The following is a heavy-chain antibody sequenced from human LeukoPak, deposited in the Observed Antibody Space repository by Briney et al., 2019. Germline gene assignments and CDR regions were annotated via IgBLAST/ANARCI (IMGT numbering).Heavy chain of an antibody. J-gene: IGHJ4*02. V-gene: IGHV1-2*02. D-gene: IGHD4-23*01. CDR2: INPNSGGT. Sequence: ASVKVSCKASGYTFTGYYMHWVRQAPGQGLEWMGWINPNSGGTNYAQKFQGRVTMTRDTPISTAYMELSRLRSDDTAVYYCARDHTFYGGNSLGYWGQGTLVTVSS. CDR1: GYTFTGYY. CDR3: ARDHTFYGGNSLGY.